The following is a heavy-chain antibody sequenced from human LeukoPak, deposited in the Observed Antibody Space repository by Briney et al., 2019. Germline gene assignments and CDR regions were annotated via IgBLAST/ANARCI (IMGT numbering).Heavy chain of an antibody. CDR1: GGSISSGGYS. Sequence: SQTLSLTCAVSGGSISSGGYSWSWIRQPPGKGLEWIGYIYHSGSTYYNPSLKSRVTTSVDRSKNQFSLKLSSVTAADTAVFYCARGVVTAILDYFDYWGQGTLVTVSS. CDR2: IYHSGST. J-gene: IGHJ4*02. V-gene: IGHV4-30-2*01. D-gene: IGHD2-21*02. CDR3: ARGVVTAILDYFDY.